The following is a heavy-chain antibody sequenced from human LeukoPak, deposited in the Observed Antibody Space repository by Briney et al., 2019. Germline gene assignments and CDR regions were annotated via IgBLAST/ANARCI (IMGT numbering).Heavy chain of an antibody. D-gene: IGHD1-1*01. Sequence: GGSLKLSCAASGFTFRSHWKHWVRQAAGKGLVWVSRINTDETTTTYADCVRGRFTISRDNAKNTLYLQMNSLRVDDTAVYYCARGSWNDRDLDYWGQGTLITVSS. CDR2: INTDETTT. V-gene: IGHV3-74*01. CDR3: ARGSWNDRDLDY. J-gene: IGHJ4*02. CDR1: GFTFRSHW.